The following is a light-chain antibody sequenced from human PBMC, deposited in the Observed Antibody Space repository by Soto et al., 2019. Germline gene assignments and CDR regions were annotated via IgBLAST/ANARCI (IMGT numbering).Light chain of an antibody. CDR1: QSVFYRSYNKNY. CDR2: WAS. V-gene: IGKV4-1*01. CDR3: KQYYTTPLT. J-gene: IGKJ4*01. Sequence: DIVMTQSPEYLAVSLGERATINCKSSQSVFYRSYNKNYLAWYQKKPGQPPKVLIYWASTRESGVHERFSGSGSETDFTLTIRSLQAEDVAVYFCKQYYTTPLTFGGGTKVDIK.